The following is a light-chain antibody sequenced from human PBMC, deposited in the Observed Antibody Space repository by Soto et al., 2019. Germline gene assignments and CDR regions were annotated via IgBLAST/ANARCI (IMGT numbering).Light chain of an antibody. V-gene: IGKV1-5*01. J-gene: IGKJ1*01. CDR1: QSISTW. CDR3: QQFNSYPWT. CDR2: VAS. Sequence: DIQITQSPSTLSASVGARVTITCRASQSISTWLAWYQQRPGKAPKLLIYVASSLESGVPSRFSGSGSGTEFTLTISSLQPDDFATYYCQQFNSYPWTFGQGTKVDIK.